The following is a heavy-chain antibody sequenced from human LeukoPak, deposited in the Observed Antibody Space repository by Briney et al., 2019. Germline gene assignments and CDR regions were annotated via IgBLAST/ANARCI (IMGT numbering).Heavy chain of an antibody. J-gene: IGHJ6*02. CDR1: GFTFNSFA. CDR3: AKGSSSWYGYYYGMDV. D-gene: IGHD6-13*01. V-gene: IGHV3-30*02. CDR2: IQSDGSDK. Sequence: GGSLRLSCAASGFTFNSFAMHWVRQAPGKGLEHLAFIQSDGSDKYYADSVKGRFTISGDNSKNTLYLQMNSLRAEDTAVYYCAKGSSSWYGYYYGMDVWGQGTTVTVSS.